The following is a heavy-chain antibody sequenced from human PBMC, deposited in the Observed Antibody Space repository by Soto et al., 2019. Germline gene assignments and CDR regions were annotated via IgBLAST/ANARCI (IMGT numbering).Heavy chain of an antibody. CDR2: IGGSGGNR. D-gene: IGHD4-4*01. Sequence: GSLRLSCTASGFTFNAYAMTWVRQAPGKGLEWVSAIGGSGGNRYYAASVKGRFTISRDNSKDTVDLQMNRLRVEDTAVYYCARVASDYINSVDHWGQGILVTVSS. J-gene: IGHJ4*02. CDR1: GFTFNAYA. CDR3: ARVASDYINSVDH. V-gene: IGHV3-23*01.